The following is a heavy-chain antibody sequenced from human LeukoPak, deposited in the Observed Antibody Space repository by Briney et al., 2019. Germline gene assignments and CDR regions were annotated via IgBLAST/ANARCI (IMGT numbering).Heavy chain of an antibody. CDR3: ARKIVAVIGNWFDP. Sequence: SQTLSLTCTVSGGSISSGGYYWSWLRQHPGKGLEWIGYIYYSGSTYYNPSLKSRVTISVDTSKNQFSLKLSSVTAADTAVYYCARKIVAVIGNWFDPWGQGTLVTVSS. J-gene: IGHJ5*02. V-gene: IGHV4-31*03. D-gene: IGHD2-15*01. CDR2: IYYSGST. CDR1: GGSISSGGYY.